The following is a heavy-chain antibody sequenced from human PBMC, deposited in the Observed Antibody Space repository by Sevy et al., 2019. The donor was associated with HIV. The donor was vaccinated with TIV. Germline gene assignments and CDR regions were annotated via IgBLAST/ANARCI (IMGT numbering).Heavy chain of an antibody. V-gene: IGHV1-69*10. CDR1: GGSLSNYG. J-gene: IGHJ4*02. D-gene: IGHD2-21*01. CDR3: ASVRPCGGDCYYFDS. Sequence: ASVKVSCKASGGSLSNYGMNWVRQAPGQGLEWTGGIIPRVGLTNYAQKFQDRVTITADESTNTLYIEVRRLTAEETGVYYCASVRPCGGDCYYFDSWGQGTLVTVSS. CDR2: IIPRVGLT.